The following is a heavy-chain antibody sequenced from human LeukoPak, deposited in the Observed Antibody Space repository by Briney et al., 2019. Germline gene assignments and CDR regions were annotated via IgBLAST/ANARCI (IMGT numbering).Heavy chain of an antibody. CDR3: RLFHTQIFDL. V-gene: IGHV1-2*06. CDR1: GYTFTGVY. Sequence: VASVKVSCKASGYTFTGVYIHWVRQAPGQGLEWMGRINPSSGGTNYAQNFQGRVTMAWDTSISTAYLDLSRLTSYDTAVYYCRLFHTQIFDLWGQGTMITVSS. CDR2: INPSSGGT. D-gene: IGHD3-3*01. J-gene: IGHJ3*01.